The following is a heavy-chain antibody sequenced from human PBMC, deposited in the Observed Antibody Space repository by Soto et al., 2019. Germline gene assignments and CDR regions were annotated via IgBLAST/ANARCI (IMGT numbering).Heavy chain of an antibody. CDR1: GYTFTSYD. CDR2: MNPNSGNT. J-gene: IGHJ6*02. V-gene: IGHV1-8*01. Sequence: ASVKVSCKASGYTFTSYDINWVRQATGQGLEWMGWMNPNSGNTGYAQKFQGRVTMTRNTSISTAYMELSSLRSEDTAVYYCARAGSSSFYSYYGMDVWAQGTKVTVSS. CDR3: ARAGSSSFYSYYGMDV. D-gene: IGHD6-13*01.